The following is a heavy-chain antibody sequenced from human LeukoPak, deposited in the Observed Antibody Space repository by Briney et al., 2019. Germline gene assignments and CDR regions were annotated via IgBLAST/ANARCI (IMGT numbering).Heavy chain of an antibody. CDR2: IYYSGST. Sequence: SETLSLTCTVSGGSISSSSYYWGWIRQPPGKGLEWIGSIYYSGSTSYNPSLKSRLNLSVDTSKNQFSLQLSSVTAADTAVYYCAETSNIVVVPAAISAYYYYMDVWGKGTTVTVSS. D-gene: IGHD2-2*01. V-gene: IGHV4-39*01. CDR3: AETSNIVVVPAAISAYYYYMDV. J-gene: IGHJ6*03. CDR1: GGSISSSSYY.